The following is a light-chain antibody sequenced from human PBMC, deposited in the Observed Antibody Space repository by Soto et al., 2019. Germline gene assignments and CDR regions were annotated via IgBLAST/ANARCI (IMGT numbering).Light chain of an antibody. J-gene: IGLJ1*01. CDR1: NSDIGTYNY. CDR3: SSYTSTSTIYV. CDR2: EVS. Sequence: QSVLTQPASVSGSPGQSITISCTGSNSDIGTYNYASWYQQLPGKAPKLVISEVSNRPSGISGRFSGSKSGNAASLTISGLQAEDEATYYCSSYTSTSTIYVFGHGTKVTVL. V-gene: IGLV2-14*01.